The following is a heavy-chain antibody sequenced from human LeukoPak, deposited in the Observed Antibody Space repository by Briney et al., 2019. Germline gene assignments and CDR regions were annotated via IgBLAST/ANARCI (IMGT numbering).Heavy chain of an antibody. CDR2: IYYSGST. CDR1: GGSISSSGYY. J-gene: IGHJ6*02. D-gene: IGHD6-19*01. CDR3: ARSIVVAGFVSDDYYYGMDV. Sequence: SETLSLTCTVSGGSISSSGYYWGWIRQPPGKGLEWIGSIYYSGSTHYNPSLKSRVTISVDTSKNQFSLKLSSVTAAQTAIYYCARSIVVAGFVSDDYYYGMDVWGQGTTVTVSS. V-gene: IGHV4-39*01.